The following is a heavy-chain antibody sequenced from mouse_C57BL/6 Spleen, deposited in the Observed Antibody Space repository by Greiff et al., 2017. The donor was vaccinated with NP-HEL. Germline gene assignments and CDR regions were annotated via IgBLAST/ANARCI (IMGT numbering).Heavy chain of an antibody. CDR1: GYSFTGYY. J-gene: IGHJ2*01. V-gene: IGHV1-42*01. CDR2: INPSTGGT. Sequence: EVQVVESGPELVKPGASVKISCKASGYSFTGYYMNWVKQSPEKSLEWIGEINPSTGGTTYNQKFKAKATLTVDKSSSTAYMQLKSLTSEDSAVYYCARDDSYFDYWGQGTTLTVSS. D-gene: IGHD2-4*01. CDR3: ARDDSYFDY.